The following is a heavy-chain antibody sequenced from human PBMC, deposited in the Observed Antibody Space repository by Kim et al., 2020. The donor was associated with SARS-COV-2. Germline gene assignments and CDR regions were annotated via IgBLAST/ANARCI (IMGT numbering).Heavy chain of an antibody. D-gene: IGHD3-3*01. J-gene: IGHJ3*02. CDR3: ARGRITIFGVVTGVFDI. CDR1: GGSISSGGYY. Sequence: SETLSLTCTVSGGSISSGGYYWSWIRQHPGKGLEWIGYIYYSGSTYYNPSLKSRVTISVDTSKNQFSLKLSSVTAADTAVYYCARGRITIFGVVTGVFDIWGQGTMVTVSS. V-gene: IGHV4-31*03. CDR2: IYYSGST.